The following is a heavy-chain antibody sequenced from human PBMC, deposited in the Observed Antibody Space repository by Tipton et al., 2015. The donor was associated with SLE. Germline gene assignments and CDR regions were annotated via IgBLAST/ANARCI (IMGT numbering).Heavy chain of an antibody. Sequence: TLSLTCAVYGGSFSGYYWSWIRQPPGKGLEWIGSIYYSGSTYYNPSLKSRVTISVDTSKNQFSLKLSSVTAADTAVYYCARDTPSPRAIWGQGTMVTVSS. CDR1: GGSFSGYY. J-gene: IGHJ3*02. D-gene: IGHD3-10*01. CDR2: IYYSGST. V-gene: IGHV4-34*01. CDR3: ARDTPSPRAI.